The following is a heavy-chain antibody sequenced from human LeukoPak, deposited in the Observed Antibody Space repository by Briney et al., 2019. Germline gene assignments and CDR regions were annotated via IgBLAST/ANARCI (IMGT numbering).Heavy chain of an antibody. Sequence: GGSLRLSCAASGFTFSSYGMHWVRQAPGKGLEWVAVISYDGSNKYYADSVKGRFTISRDNSRNTLYLQMNSLRAEDTAVYYCAKDLSAYYYDSSVEYFQHWGQGTLVTVSS. CDR2: ISYDGSNK. J-gene: IGHJ1*01. V-gene: IGHV3-30*18. CDR3: AKDLSAYYYDSSVEYFQH. CDR1: GFTFSSYG. D-gene: IGHD3-22*01.